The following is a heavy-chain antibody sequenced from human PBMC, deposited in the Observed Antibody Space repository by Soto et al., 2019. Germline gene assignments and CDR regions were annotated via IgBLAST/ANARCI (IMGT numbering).Heavy chain of an antibody. D-gene: IGHD2-2*01. V-gene: IGHV1-3*01. CDR3: ARGHLAVVPVASWFYYMDV. J-gene: IGHJ6*03. CDR1: GYTFTNYA. Sequence: QVQLVQPGAEVEKPGASVKVSCKASGYTFTNYAVHWVRQAPGQRLEWMGWINAGNGNTRFSQNLQGRVTITRDTSARTVYMELSSLRSEDTAVYYCARGHLAVVPVASWFYYMDVWGKGTTVTVSS. CDR2: INAGNGNT.